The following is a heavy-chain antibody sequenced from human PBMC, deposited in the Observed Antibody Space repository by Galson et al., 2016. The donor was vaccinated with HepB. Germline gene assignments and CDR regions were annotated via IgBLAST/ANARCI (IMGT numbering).Heavy chain of an antibody. J-gene: IGHJ4*02. Sequence: ETLSLTCTVSSGSISSSTYYWAWIRQPPGKGLEWLGSIYYSGSTYYNPSLKSRVTMSEDMSKNQFSLKLTSVTAADTAVYYCARGWLHGDNWGQGTLVTVSS. CDR1: SGSISSSTYY. V-gene: IGHV4-39*07. CDR3: ARGWLHGDN. CDR2: IYYSGST. D-gene: IGHD3-9*01.